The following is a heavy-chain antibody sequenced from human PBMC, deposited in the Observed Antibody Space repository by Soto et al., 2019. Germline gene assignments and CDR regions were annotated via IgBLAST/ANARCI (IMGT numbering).Heavy chain of an antibody. CDR1: GGTFSSDA. J-gene: IGHJ6*02. V-gene: IGHV1-69*13. CDR3: ASGSIAAAGSYYYYYGMDV. CDR2: IIPIFGTA. D-gene: IGHD6-13*01. Sequence: ASVKVSCKASGGTFSSDAISWVRQAPGQGLEWMGGIIPIFGTANYAQKFQGRVTITADESTSTAYMELSSLRSEDTAVYYCASGSIAAAGSYYYYYGMDVWGQGTTVTVSS.